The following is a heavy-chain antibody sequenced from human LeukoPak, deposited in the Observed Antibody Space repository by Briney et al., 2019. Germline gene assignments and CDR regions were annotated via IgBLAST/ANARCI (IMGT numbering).Heavy chain of an antibody. CDR2: IYYSGST. CDR3: ASGGNGAYYFDY. CDR1: GGPISSYY. Sequence: SETLSLTCTLSGGPISSYYWSWIRRPPGKGLEGIGYIYYSGSTNYNPSLKSRVTISVDTSKNQFSLKLSSVTAADTAVYYCASGGNGAYYFDYWGQGTLVTVSS. J-gene: IGHJ4*02. D-gene: IGHD1-1*01. V-gene: IGHV4-59*01.